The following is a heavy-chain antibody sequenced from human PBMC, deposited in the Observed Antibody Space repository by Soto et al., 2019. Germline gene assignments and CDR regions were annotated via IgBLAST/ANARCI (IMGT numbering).Heavy chain of an antibody. V-gene: IGHV3-7*01. CDR1: GFTFSDYG. D-gene: IGHD3-22*01. J-gene: IGHJ4*02. CDR3: ARDLTYYDSSGYGDY. Sequence: PGGSLRLSWAASGFTFSDYGLSLVRQALGKGLEWVANIKVDGSEKNYVDSVKGRFTISRDNAKNSVYLQMDSLRSEDTAVYYCARDLTYYDSSGYGDYWGQGTLVTVSS. CDR2: IKVDGSEK.